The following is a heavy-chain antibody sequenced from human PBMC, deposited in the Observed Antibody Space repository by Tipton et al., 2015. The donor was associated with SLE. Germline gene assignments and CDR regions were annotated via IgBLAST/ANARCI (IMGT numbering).Heavy chain of an antibody. D-gene: IGHD3-16*01. Sequence: RSLRLSCVASGVPFSTYGMHWVRQAPGKGLEWVALIWYDGSDKYYADSVKGRFTISRDSSTNTLNLQMNSLRAEDTAVYYCAKGKSGPRRGGVTVHYHYDLDVWGQGTTVTVSS. CDR1: GVPFSTYG. V-gene: IGHV3-33*06. CDR2: IWYDGSDK. CDR3: AKGKSGPRRGGVTVHYHYDLDV. J-gene: IGHJ6*02.